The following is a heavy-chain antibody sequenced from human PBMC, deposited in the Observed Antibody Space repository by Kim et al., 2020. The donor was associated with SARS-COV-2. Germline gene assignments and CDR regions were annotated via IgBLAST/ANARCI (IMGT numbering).Heavy chain of an antibody. Sequence: SETLSLTCTVSGGSISSYYWSWIRQPPGKGLEWIGYIYYSGSTNYNPSLKSRVTISVDTSKNQFSLKLSSVTAADTAVYYCARVSHGGSYSFLVRGYYYYMDVWGKGTTVTVSS. CDR3: ARVSHGGSYSFLVRGYYYYMDV. CDR2: IYYSGST. J-gene: IGHJ6*03. D-gene: IGHD1-26*01. CDR1: GGSISSYY. V-gene: IGHV4-59*01.